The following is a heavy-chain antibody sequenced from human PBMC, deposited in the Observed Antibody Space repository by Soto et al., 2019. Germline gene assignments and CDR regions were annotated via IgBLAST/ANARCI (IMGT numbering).Heavy chain of an antibody. V-gene: IGHV1-8*01. CDR1: GYTFTHYD. D-gene: IGHD2-15*01. Sequence: ASVKVSCKASGYTFTHYDINWVRQATGQGLEWMGWMNPNTGNTGFAQKFQDRVTMTRNTSISTAYMELSSLRSEDTALYFCARGGWRPPLDFWGQGTPVTVSS. CDR2: MNPNTGNT. CDR3: ARGGWRPPLDF. J-gene: IGHJ4*02.